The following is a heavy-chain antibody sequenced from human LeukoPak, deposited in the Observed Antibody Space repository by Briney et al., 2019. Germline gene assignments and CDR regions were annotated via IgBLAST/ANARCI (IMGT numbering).Heavy chain of an antibody. V-gene: IGHV1-69*13. D-gene: IGHD1-26*01. CDR1: GGTFISYA. J-gene: IGHJ4*02. CDR3: ARAYGWELLYFDY. CDR2: IIPIFGTA. Sequence: ASVKVSCKASGGTFISYAISWVRQAPVQGLEWMGGIIPIFGTANYVQKFQGRVTITADESTSTAYIELSSLRSEDTAVYYCARAYGWELLYFDYWGQGTLVTVSS.